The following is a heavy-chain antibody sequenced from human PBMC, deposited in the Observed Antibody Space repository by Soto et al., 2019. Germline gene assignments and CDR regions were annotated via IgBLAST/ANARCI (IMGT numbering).Heavy chain of an antibody. CDR2: ISGSGGST. J-gene: IGHJ5*02. V-gene: IGHV3-23*01. D-gene: IGHD2-15*01. CDR1: GFTFSSYA. CDR3: AKDSCSGGSCYSPVYNWFDP. Sequence: PGGSLRLSCAASGFTFSSYAMSWVRQAPGKGLEWVSAISGSGGSTYYADSVKGRFTISRDNSKNTLYLQMNSLRAEDTAVYYCAKDSCSGGSCYSPVYNWFDPWGQGTLVTVS.